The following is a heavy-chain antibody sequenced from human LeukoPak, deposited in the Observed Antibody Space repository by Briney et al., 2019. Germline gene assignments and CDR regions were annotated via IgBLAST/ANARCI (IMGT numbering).Heavy chain of an antibody. Sequence: PGGSLRLSCAASGFTFSSYGIHWVRQAPGKGLEWVAVISYDGSTIYYADSVKGGFTISRDNSKDTVYPQMNSLRGDDTAVYYCAKGVGSTGSYFDYWGQGTLVTVSS. CDR1: GFTFSSYG. V-gene: IGHV3-30*04. CDR3: AKGVGSTGSYFDY. CDR2: ISYDGSTI. J-gene: IGHJ4*02. D-gene: IGHD1-26*01.